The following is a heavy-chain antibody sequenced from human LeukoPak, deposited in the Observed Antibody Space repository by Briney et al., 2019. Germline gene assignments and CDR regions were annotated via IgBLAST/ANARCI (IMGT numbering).Heavy chain of an antibody. Sequence: SETLSLTCTVSGGSISSSSYYWGWIRQPPGKGLEWIGSIYYSGSTYYNPSLKSRVTISVDTSKNQFSLKLSSVTAADTAVYYCARALRYGDYFSDYWGQGTLVTVSS. J-gene: IGHJ4*02. CDR1: GGSISSSSYY. CDR2: IYYSGST. D-gene: IGHD4-17*01. V-gene: IGHV4-39*01. CDR3: ARALRYGDYFSDY.